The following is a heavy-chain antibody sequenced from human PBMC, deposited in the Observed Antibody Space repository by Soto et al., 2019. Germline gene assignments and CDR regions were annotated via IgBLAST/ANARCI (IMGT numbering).Heavy chain of an antibody. V-gene: IGHV3-30*18. D-gene: IGHD3-22*01. CDR3: AKDRVPIWLCVGIYED. J-gene: IGHJ4*02. CDR2: ISSDGRNT. CDR1: GFTFSNYG. Sequence: QVQLVESGGGVVQPGRSLRLSCAASGFTFSNYGMQWLRQAPGEGLQWVAAISSDGRNTDYLHSVKGRFTISRDNSKNTLYLQMTSLRPEDTAVYYCAKDRVPIWLCVGIYEDCGQGTMAIVSS.